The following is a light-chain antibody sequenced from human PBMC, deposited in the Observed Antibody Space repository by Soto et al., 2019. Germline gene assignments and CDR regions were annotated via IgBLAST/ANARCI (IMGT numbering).Light chain of an antibody. J-gene: IGKJ5*01. CDR2: GAS. Sequence: EIVLTQSPGTLSLSPGERATLSCRASQSVSSSYLAWYQQKPSQAPRLLIYGASSRATGIPDRFSGSGSGTEFTLTISRLAPEDFAVYYCQQYGSSPPITFGQGTRLEIK. CDR1: QSVSSSY. V-gene: IGKV3-20*01. CDR3: QQYGSSPPIT.